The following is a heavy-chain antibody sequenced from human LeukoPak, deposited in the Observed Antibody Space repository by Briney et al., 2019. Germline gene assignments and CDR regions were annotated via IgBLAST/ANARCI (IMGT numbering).Heavy chain of an antibody. CDR3: ASAVAGTLGNY. CDR1: GGSISSSSYY. CDR2: IYYSGST. Sequence: SETLSLTCTVPGGSISSSSYYWGWIRQPPGKGLEWIGSIYYSGSTYYNPSLKSRVTISVDTSKNQFSLKLSSVTAADTAVYYCASAVAGTLGNYWGQGTLVTVSS. J-gene: IGHJ4*02. D-gene: IGHD6-19*01. V-gene: IGHV4-39*01.